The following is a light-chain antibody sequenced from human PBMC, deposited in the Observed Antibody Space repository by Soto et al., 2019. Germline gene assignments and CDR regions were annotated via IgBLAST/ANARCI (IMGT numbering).Light chain of an antibody. CDR1: QTVGDN. CDR3: HQYGTSPQT. Sequence: TQSPVTLSLSPGERATLSCRASQTVGDNVAWYRQKPGQPPSLLIYGASRRDIGVPDRFSGSGSGTDFTLTISGLEPEDFAVYFCHQYGTSPQTLGQGTKVEIK. CDR2: GAS. J-gene: IGKJ1*01. V-gene: IGKV3-20*01.